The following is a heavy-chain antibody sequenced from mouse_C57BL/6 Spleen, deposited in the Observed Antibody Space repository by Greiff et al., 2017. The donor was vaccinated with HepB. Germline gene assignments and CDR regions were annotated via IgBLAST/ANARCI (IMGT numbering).Heavy chain of an antibody. J-gene: IGHJ4*01. CDR1: GFTFSSYA. D-gene: IGHD2-4*01. CDR3: TRDDGGDYDVESAMDY. V-gene: IGHV5-9-1*02. CDR2: ISSGGDYI. Sequence: EVQRVESGEGLVKPGGSLKLSCAASGFTFSSYAMSWVRQTPEKRLEWVAYISSGGDYIYYADTVKGRFTISRDNARNTLYLQMSSLKYEDTAMYYCTRDDGGDYDVESAMDYWGQGTSVTVSS.